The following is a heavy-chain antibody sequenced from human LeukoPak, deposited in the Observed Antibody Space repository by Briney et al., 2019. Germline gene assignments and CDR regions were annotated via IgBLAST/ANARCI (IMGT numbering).Heavy chain of an antibody. CDR2: VYYSGNT. J-gene: IGHJ4*02. D-gene: IGHD2-15*01. CDR3: VRQGGWGGAASLIEF. CDR1: GGSINNYY. V-gene: IGHV4-59*08. Sequence: SETLSLTCNVSGGSINNYYWSWIRQPPGKGLEWLGYVYYSGNTNYNPSLKSRVTISVDTSKSQFSLKLSSVTASDTATFYCVRQGGWGGAASLIEFWGQGILVTVSS.